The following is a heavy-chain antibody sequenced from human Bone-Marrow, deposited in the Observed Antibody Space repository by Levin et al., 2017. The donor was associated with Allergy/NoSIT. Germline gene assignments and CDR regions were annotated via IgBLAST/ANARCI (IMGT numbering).Heavy chain of an antibody. D-gene: IGHD2-21*01. Sequence: EASVKVSCKASGYTFTGYYMHWVRQAPGQGLEWMGWINPNSGGTNYAQKFQGRVTMTRDTSISTAYMELSRLRSDDTAVYYCARAGDWEIVPTDAIHYYYYGMDVWGQGTTVTVSS. J-gene: IGHJ6*02. CDR1: GYTFTGYY. CDR3: ARAGDWEIVPTDAIHYYYYGMDV. CDR2: INPNSGGT. V-gene: IGHV1-2*02.